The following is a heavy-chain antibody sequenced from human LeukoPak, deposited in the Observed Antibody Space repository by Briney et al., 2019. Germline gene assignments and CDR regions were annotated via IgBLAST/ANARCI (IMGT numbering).Heavy chain of an antibody. Sequence: ASVKVSCKAFGYTFTSYGISWVRQAPGQGLEWMGWISAYNGNTNYAQKLQGRVTMTTDTSTSTAYMELRSLRSDDTAVYYCARDPAGVVTFYYYYYGMDVWGQGTTVTVSS. D-gene: IGHD3-3*01. CDR2: ISAYNGNT. J-gene: IGHJ6*02. V-gene: IGHV1-18*01. CDR3: ARDPAGVVTFYYYYYGMDV. CDR1: GYTFTSYG.